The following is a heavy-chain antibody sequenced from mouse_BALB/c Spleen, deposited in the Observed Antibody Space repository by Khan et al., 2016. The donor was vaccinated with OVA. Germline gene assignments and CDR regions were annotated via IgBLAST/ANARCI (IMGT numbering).Heavy chain of an antibody. CDR2: IWGDGST. J-gene: IGHJ3*01. CDR1: GFSLTGFG. Sequence: QVQLKQSGPGLVAPSQSLSITCTVSGFSLTGFGINWVRQPPGKGLEWLGMIWGDGSTDYNSALKSRLSISKDNSKSQVFLKMNSLQTDDTARYYCARELRLGGFAYWGQGTLVTVCA. V-gene: IGHV2-6-7*01. D-gene: IGHD1-2*01. CDR3: ARELRLGGFAY.